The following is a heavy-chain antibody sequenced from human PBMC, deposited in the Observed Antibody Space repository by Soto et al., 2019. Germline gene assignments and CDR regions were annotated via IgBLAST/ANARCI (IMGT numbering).Heavy chain of an antibody. CDR1: GGSISSYY. V-gene: IGHV4-59*12. D-gene: IGHD3-9*01. J-gene: IGHJ6*02. Sequence: SETLSLTCTVSGGSISSYYWSWIRQPPGKGLEWIGYIHYSGSTNYNPSLKSRVTISVDTSKNQFSLKLSSVTAADTAVYYCARTDDILAYGMDVWGQGTTVTVSS. CDR2: IHYSGST. CDR3: ARTDDILAYGMDV.